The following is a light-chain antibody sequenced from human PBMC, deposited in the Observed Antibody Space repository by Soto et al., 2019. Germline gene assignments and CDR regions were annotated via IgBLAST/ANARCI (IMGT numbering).Light chain of an antibody. CDR1: QTISRW. CDR3: QHYNSYPEA. V-gene: IGKV1-5*03. J-gene: IGKJ1*01. CDR2: KAS. Sequence: DIQMPQSPSTLSGSVGDRVTRTCRTSQTISRWLSWYQQKPGKAPKLLTYKASTLKSGSASRFRGSVCGTDSDLTISGRQPDDVATYYCQHYNSYPEAFGQGTKVELK.